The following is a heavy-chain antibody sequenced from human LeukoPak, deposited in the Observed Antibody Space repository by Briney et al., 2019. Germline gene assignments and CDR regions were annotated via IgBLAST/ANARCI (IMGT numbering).Heavy chain of an antibody. D-gene: IGHD1-26*01. Sequence: SETLSLTCTVSGGSISSYYWSWIRQPPGKGLEWIGYIYYSGSTNYNPSLKSRVTISVDTSKNQFSLKLSSVTAADTAVYYCARGGLAGGSYYYYGMDVWGQGTTVTVSS. CDR1: GGSISSYY. V-gene: IGHV4-59*01. J-gene: IGHJ6*02. CDR3: ARGGLAGGSYYYYGMDV. CDR2: IYYSGST.